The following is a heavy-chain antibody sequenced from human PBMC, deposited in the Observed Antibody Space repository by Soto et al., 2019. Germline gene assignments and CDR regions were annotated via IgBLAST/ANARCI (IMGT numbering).Heavy chain of an antibody. D-gene: IGHD2-15*01. Sequence: SVKVSCKASGGTLSSYAISWVRQAPGQGLEWMGGIIPIFGTVNYAQKFQGRVTITADESTSTAYMELSSLRSEDTAVYYCASMYCSGGSCYGESSGMDVWGQGTTVTVSS. CDR2: IIPIFGTV. CDR1: GGTLSSYA. CDR3: ASMYCSGGSCYGESSGMDV. V-gene: IGHV1-69*13. J-gene: IGHJ6*02.